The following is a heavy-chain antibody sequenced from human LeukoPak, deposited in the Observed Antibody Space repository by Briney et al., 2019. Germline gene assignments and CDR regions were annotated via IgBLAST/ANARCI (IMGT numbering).Heavy chain of an antibody. CDR2: INPNSGGT. CDR1: GYTFTGYY. V-gene: IGHV1-2*02. CDR3: ARVSWFDELPNY. J-gene: IGHJ4*02. D-gene: IGHD3-10*01. Sequence: ASVKVSCKASGYTFTGYYMHWVRQAPGQGLEWMGWINPNSGGTNYAQKFQGRVTMTRDTSISTAYMELSRLRSDDTAVYYCARVSWFDELPNYWGQGTLVSVSS.